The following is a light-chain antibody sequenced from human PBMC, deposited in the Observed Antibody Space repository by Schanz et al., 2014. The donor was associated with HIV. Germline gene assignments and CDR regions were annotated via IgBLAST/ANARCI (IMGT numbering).Light chain of an antibody. CDR1: SSDVGGYKY. J-gene: IGLJ2*01. CDR2: DVD. CDR3: SSYTTSSTLV. Sequence: QSALTQPASVSGSPGQSITISCTGTSSDVGGYKYVSWYQQYPGKAPKLIIFDVDNRPSGVSNRFSGSKSGNTASLTISGLQPEDEADYYCSSYTTSSTLVFGGGTKLTVL. V-gene: IGLV2-14*01.